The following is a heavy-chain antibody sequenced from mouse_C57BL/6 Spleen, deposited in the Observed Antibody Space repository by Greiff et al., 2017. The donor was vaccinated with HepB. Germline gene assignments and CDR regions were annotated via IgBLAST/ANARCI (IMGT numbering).Heavy chain of an antibody. Sequence: VQLQESGPELVKPGASVKISCKASGYAFSSSWMNWVKQRPGKGLEWIGRIYPGDGDTNYNGKFKGKATLTADKSSSTAYMQLSSLTSEDSAVYGCAREGALYYGSSYGYFDVWGTGTTVTVSS. CDR2: IYPGDGDT. CDR3: AREGALYYGSSYGYFDV. D-gene: IGHD1-1*01. CDR1: GYAFSSSW. V-gene: IGHV1-82*01. J-gene: IGHJ1*03.